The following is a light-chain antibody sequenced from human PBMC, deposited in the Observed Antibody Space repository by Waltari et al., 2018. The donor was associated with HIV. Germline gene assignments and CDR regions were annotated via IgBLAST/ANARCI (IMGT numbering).Light chain of an antibody. V-gene: IGLV1-40*01. CDR1: SSTIGAGFV. CDR2: GNS. CDR3: QSHDNSLSAWA. Sequence: QSVLPQPPSVSGAPGQRVTISCTGSSSTIGAGFVVTGYRQLPGTAPNLLIYGNSNRPSGVPDRFSGSKSGTSASLAITGLQAEDEADYYCQSHDNSLSAWAFGGGTRLTVL. J-gene: IGLJ3*02.